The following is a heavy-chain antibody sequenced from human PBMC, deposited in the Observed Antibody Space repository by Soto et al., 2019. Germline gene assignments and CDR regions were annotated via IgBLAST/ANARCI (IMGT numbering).Heavy chain of an antibody. Sequence: ESGGGLVKPGGSLRLSCAASGFTFSSYSMNWVRQAPGKGLEWVSSISSSSSYIYYADSVKGRFTISRDNAKNSLYLQMNSLRAEDTAVYYCARDSAISPMIPFDIWGQGTMVTVSS. CDR1: GFTFSSYS. D-gene: IGHD3-16*01. V-gene: IGHV3-21*01. CDR3: ARDSAISPMIPFDI. J-gene: IGHJ3*02. CDR2: ISSSSSYI.